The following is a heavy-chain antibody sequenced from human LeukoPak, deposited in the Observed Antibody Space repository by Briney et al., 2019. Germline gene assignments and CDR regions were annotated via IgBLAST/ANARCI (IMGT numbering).Heavy chain of an antibody. CDR2: INPNSGGT. CDR1: GYTFTDYY. D-gene: IGHD1-26*01. Sequence: ASVKVSCKAYGYTFTDYYMHWVRPAPGQGLEWMGWINPNSGGTNYAQKFQGRVTMTRDTSISTAYMELSRLRSDDTAVYYCAREGPIVGATHLVDYWGQGTLVTVSS. J-gene: IGHJ4*02. V-gene: IGHV1-2*02. CDR3: AREGPIVGATHLVDY.